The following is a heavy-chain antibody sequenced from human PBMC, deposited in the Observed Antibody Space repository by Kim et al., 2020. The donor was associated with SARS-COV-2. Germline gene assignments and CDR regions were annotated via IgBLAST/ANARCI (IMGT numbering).Heavy chain of an antibody. Sequence: GGSLRLSCAASGFTFSSYGMHWVRQAPGKGLEWVAVISYDGSNKYYADSVKGRFTISRDNSKNTLYLQMNSLRAEDTAVYYCAKSVGGSCFDYWGQGTLVTVSS. D-gene: IGHD2-15*01. V-gene: IGHV3-30*18. CDR2: ISYDGSNK. CDR3: AKSVGGSCFDY. J-gene: IGHJ4*02. CDR1: GFTFSSYG.